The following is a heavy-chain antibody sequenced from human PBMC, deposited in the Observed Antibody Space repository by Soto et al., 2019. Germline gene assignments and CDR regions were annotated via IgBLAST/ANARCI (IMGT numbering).Heavy chain of an antibody. V-gene: IGHV1-18*01. J-gene: IGHJ6*02. CDR1: GYTFTNYG. Sequence: QIQLVQSGAEVKKAGASVKVSCKASGYTFTNYGISWVRQALGQGLEWRGWISAYNDNTNYAQKFEGRVTLAKDTSTRTTYMELRSLTSDDPAVYYCAREGYYYGSGSYSPPRYYGMDVWGQGTTVTVFS. CDR3: AREGYYYGSGSYSPPRYYGMDV. D-gene: IGHD3-10*01. CDR2: ISAYNDNT.